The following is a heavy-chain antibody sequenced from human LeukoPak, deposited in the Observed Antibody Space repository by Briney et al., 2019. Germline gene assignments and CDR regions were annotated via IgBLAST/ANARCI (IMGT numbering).Heavy chain of an antibody. Sequence: ASVKLSCKASGYTFTSYDINWVRQATGQGLEWMGWMNPNSGNTGYAQKFQGRVTITRNTSISTAYMELSSLRSEDTAVYYCAREAGTDAFDIWGQGTMVTVSS. V-gene: IGHV1-8*03. J-gene: IGHJ3*02. D-gene: IGHD1-1*01. CDR2: MNPNSGNT. CDR1: GYTFTSYD. CDR3: AREAGTDAFDI.